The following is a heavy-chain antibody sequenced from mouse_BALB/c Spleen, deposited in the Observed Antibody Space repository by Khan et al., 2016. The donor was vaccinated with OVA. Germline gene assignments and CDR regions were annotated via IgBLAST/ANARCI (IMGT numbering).Heavy chain of an antibody. J-gene: IGHJ4*01. Sequence: QIQLVQSGPEVKKPGETVKISCKASGHTFTKFGMNWVKQAPGKGLKWMGWINTYTGEPTYADDFNGRFAFSLETSTSTAYLQINNLKNEDTDTEFCARPPYVSYVLDNWGQGTSVTVAS. D-gene: IGHD1-1*01. V-gene: IGHV9-3-1*01. CDR3: ARPPYVSYVLDN. CDR2: INTYTGEP. CDR1: GHTFTKFG.